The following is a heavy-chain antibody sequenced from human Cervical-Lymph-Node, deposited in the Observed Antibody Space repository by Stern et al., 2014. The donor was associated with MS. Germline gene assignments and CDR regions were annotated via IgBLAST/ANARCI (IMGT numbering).Heavy chain of an antibody. Sequence: QMQLVQSGGGVVQPGRSLRLSCAASGFTFSNFGMHWVRQAPGKGLEWVAFIWYDGSNEYYVDSVKGRFTISRDNSKNTLYLQMNSLRAEDTAVYFCARDEMLRLRWRYSGAMDVWGQGTTVTVSS. V-gene: IGHV3-33*01. D-gene: IGHD3-16*01. CDR1: GFTFSNFG. J-gene: IGHJ6*02. CDR2: IWYDGSNE. CDR3: ARDEMLRLRWRYSGAMDV.